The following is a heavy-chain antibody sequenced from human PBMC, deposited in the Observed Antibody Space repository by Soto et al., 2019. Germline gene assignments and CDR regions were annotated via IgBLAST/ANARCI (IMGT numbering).Heavy chain of an antibody. D-gene: IGHD6-6*01. V-gene: IGHV4-30-2*01. CDR1: GGSITSSEYS. Sequence: SETLSFTCNVSGGSITSSEYSWNWIRQAPGKGLEWIGLVYHTGTLYYNPSLKSRVTISLDRSENLFSLKLSSVTAADTDVYFCARDHYSSSSPNYIDSWGQGTLVTVSS. CDR3: ARDHYSSSSPNYIDS. CDR2: VYHTGTL. J-gene: IGHJ4*02.